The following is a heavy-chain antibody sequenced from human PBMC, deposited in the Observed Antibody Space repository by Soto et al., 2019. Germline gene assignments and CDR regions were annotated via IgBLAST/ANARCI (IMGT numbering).Heavy chain of an antibody. CDR2: ISHSGST. CDR1: GGSISSAAYY. Sequence: NPSETLSLTCTVSGGSISSAAYYWSWIRQHPGKGLEWIGYISHSGSTYYTPSLKSRVIISADTSKNQFSVNLTSVTAADTAVYYCAKDRAPSPESSSSFLDYWGQGTLVTVSS. CDR3: AKDRAPSPESSSSFLDY. V-gene: IGHV4-31*03. J-gene: IGHJ4*02. D-gene: IGHD6-6*01.